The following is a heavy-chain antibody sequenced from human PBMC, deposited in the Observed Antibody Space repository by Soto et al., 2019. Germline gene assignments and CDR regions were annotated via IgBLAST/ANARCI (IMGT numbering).Heavy chain of an antibody. D-gene: IGHD2-2*01. J-gene: IGHJ4*02. CDR1: GYTFTSYA. Sequence: ASVKVSCKASGYTFTSYAMHWVRQAPGQRLEWMGWINAGNGNTKYSQKFQGRFTISRDNAKNSLYLQMDSLRAEDTAVYYCAREASQCASDWGQGTLVTVSS. CDR3: AREASQCASD. CDR2: INAGNGNT. V-gene: IGHV1-3*01.